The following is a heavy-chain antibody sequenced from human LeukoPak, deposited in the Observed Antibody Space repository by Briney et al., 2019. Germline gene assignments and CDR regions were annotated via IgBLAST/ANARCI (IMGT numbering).Heavy chain of an antibody. CDR1: GFTFSSYD. V-gene: IGHV3-13*01. D-gene: IGHD3-22*01. CDR2: IGTAGDT. Sequence: GGSLRLSCAASGFTFSSYDMHWARQATGKGLEWVSAIGTAGDTYYPGSVKGRFTISRENAKNSLYLQMNSLRAGDTAVYYCARGDGSGYYSIWGQGTLVTVSS. CDR3: ARGDGSGYYSI. J-gene: IGHJ4*02.